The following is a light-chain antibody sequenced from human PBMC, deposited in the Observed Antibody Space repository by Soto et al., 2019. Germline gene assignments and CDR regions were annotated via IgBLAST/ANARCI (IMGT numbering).Light chain of an antibody. CDR2: GAS. CDR1: QSVSSN. CDR3: QQHSNWPLT. Sequence: EIVMTQSPATLSVSPGERATLSCRASQSVSSNLAWYQQKPGQAPRLLIYGASTRATGIPARFSGSGSGTEFTLTISGLQSEDFAVYYCQQHSNWPLTFGGGTKVEIK. V-gene: IGKV3-15*01. J-gene: IGKJ4*01.